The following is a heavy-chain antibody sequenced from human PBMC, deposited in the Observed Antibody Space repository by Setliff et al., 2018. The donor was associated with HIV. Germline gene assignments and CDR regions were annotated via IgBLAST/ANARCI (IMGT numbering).Heavy chain of an antibody. V-gene: IGHV4-39*01. CDR3: APRGGGLFPYYSIDY. J-gene: IGHJ4*02. D-gene: IGHD2-15*01. CDR2: VYYSGTT. CDR1: GGSRISSSYY. Sequence: PSETLSLTCTVSGGSRISSSYYYVWIRQPPGKGLEWIGDVYYSGTTYYNASLKSRVTISVDRSKNQFSLMMSSVAAADTDLYYCAPRGGGLFPYYSIDYWGQGILVTVSS.